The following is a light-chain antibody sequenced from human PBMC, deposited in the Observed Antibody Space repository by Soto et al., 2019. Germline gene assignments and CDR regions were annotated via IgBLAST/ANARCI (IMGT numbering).Light chain of an antibody. CDR2: GAS. V-gene: IGKV3-20*01. CDR1: QSVSSDY. Sequence: EIVLTQSPGTLSLSPGERATLSCRASQSVSSDYLAWYQQKPGQAPRLLIYGASSRATDIPDRFSGRGSGTDFTLTVSSLVPEDFAVYYCQQYGSSPQTFGQGTTVEIK. CDR3: QQYGSSPQT. J-gene: IGKJ1*01.